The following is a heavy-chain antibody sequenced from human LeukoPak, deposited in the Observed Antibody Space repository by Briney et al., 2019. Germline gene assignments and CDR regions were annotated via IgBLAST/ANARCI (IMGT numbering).Heavy chain of an antibody. CDR3: ARLSCSSTSCYSFDY. D-gene: IGHD2-2*01. Sequence: PSETLSLTCTVSGGSIINHYWSWIRQPAGKGLEWIGRIYSSGSANYSPSLKSRVSMSIDTSNNHFSLNLTSVTAADTAVYYCARLSCSSTSCYSFDYWGQGTLVTVSS. CDR1: GGSIINHY. J-gene: IGHJ4*02. V-gene: IGHV4-4*07. CDR2: IYSSGSA.